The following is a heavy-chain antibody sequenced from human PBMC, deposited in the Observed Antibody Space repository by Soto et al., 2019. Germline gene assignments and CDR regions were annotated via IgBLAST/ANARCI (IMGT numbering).Heavy chain of an antibody. J-gene: IGHJ3*02. CDR3: ARDLEDCSGGSCYSGGNAFDI. D-gene: IGHD2-15*01. CDR2: INPNSGGT. CDR1: GYTFTSYG. Sequence: VASVKVSCKASGYTFTSYGISWVRQAPGQGLEWMGWINPNSGGTNYAQKFQGWVTMTRDTSISTAYMELSRLRSDDTAVYYCARDLEDCSGGSCYSGGNAFDIWGQGTMVTVSS. V-gene: IGHV1-2*04.